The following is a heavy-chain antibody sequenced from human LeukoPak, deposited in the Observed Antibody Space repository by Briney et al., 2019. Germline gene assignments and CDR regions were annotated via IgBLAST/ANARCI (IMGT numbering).Heavy chain of an antibody. J-gene: IGHJ4*02. CDR3: ARVVINYYGSGTPSPYFDH. CDR1: GGSISSSY. Sequence: SETLSLTCTVSGGSISSSYWSWIRQPPGKGLEWIGYIYYSGSTNYNPSLKSRVTISIDTSKNQFSLKLSSVTAADTAVYYCARVVINYYGSGTPSPYFDHWGQGTLVTVSS. D-gene: IGHD3-10*01. V-gene: IGHV4-59*01. CDR2: IYYSGST.